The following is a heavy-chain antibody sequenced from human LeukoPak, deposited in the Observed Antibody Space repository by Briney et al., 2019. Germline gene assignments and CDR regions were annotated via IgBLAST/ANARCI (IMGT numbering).Heavy chain of an antibody. D-gene: IGHD2-8*01. Sequence: ASVKLSCTSSGYSFTSYDINWMRQATGPGLEGMGWMNLNSDNTGYAQKFQGRVTITRNTSISTAYMELSSLRSEDTAVYYCARGSLYCTNGVCYYNFDYWGQGTLVTVSS. CDR2: MNLNSDNT. V-gene: IGHV1-8*03. CDR3: ARGSLYCTNGVCYYNFDY. J-gene: IGHJ4*02. CDR1: GYSFTSYD.